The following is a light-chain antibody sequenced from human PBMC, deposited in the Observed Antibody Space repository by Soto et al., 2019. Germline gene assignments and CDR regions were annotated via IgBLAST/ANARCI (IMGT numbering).Light chain of an antibody. CDR3: QQSYSTPWT. Sequence: DIQMTQSPSSLSASVGDRVTITCRASQGISSYLNWYQQKPGKAPKLLIYAAFSLQRGVPSRFSGSGSGTDFTLTISSLQTEDFATYYCQQSYSTPWTFGQGTKVEI. V-gene: IGKV1-39*01. J-gene: IGKJ1*01. CDR2: AAF. CDR1: QGISSY.